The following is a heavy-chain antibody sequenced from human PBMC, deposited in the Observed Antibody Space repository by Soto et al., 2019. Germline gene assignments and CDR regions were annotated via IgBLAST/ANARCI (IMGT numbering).Heavy chain of an antibody. Sequence: QVQLVQSGAEVKKPGSSVKVSCKASGGTFSNYPITWVRRAPGQGLEWLGGIIPIFGKADYTQKFQGRVTITADEPTSTAYMEISSLRSEDTAVYYCASGGEYYDENLPHYYFFGMQVWGPGTTVTVSS. J-gene: IGHJ6*02. CDR2: IIPIFGKA. V-gene: IGHV1-69*01. CDR1: GGTFSNYP. CDR3: ASGGEYYDENLPHYYFFGMQV. D-gene: IGHD3-16*01.